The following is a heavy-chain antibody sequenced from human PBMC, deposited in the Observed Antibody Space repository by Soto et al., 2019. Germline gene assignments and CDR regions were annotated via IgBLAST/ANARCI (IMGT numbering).Heavy chain of an antibody. CDR3: ARFSGSYHDRYFDC. V-gene: IGHV4-39*02. D-gene: IGHD1-26*01. J-gene: IGHJ4*02. Sequence: SETLSLTCTVSGGSTSSSNYQWVWIRQPPGKGLEWIGNVYYNGNTYYNPSLSSRLTISVDTSNNHFSLKVKSVTAADTAVYYCARFSGSYHDRYFDCWGQGILVTVSS. CDR1: GGSTSSSNYQ. CDR2: VYYNGNT.